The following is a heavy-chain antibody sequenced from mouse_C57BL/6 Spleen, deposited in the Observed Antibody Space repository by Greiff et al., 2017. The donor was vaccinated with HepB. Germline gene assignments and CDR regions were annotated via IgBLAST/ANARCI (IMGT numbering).Heavy chain of an antibody. CDR1: GYTFTNYW. CDR3: ARGGGENYFDY. Sequence: QVQLKESGAELVRPGTSVKMSCKASGYTFTNYWIGWAKQRPGHGLEWIGDIYPGGGYTNYNEKFKGKATLTADKSSSTAYMQFSSLTSEDSAIYYCARGGGENYFDYWGQGTTLTVSS. V-gene: IGHV1-63*01. J-gene: IGHJ2*01. CDR2: IYPGGGYT.